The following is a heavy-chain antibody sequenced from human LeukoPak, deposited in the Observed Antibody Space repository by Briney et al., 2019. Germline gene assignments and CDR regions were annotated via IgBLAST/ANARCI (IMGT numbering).Heavy chain of an antibody. D-gene: IGHD2-8*01. CDR2: ISYDGSTK. V-gene: IGHV3-30*02. Sequence: GGSLRLSCAASGFSFSGHAMHWVRQAPGKGLEWVAFISYDGSTKTYADSVKGRFTISRDDSKNTLFLQMNNLRVEDTAIYYCAKDSFDHNGIYDALDIWGQGTMVTVSS. CDR1: GFSFSGHA. J-gene: IGHJ3*02. CDR3: AKDSFDHNGIYDALDI.